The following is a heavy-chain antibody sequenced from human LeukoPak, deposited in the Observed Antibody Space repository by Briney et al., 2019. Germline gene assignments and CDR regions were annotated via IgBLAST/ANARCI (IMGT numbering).Heavy chain of an antibody. CDR3: ARGVYSSSWAFDY. Sequence: GGSLRLSCAASGFTFSSYAMHWVRQAPGKGLEYVSAISTNGGSTYYADSVKGRFTISRDKSKNTLYLQMNSLRAEDTAVYYCARGVYSSSWAFDYWGQGTLVTVSS. D-gene: IGHD6-13*01. V-gene: IGHV3-64*02. CDR1: GFTFSSYA. J-gene: IGHJ4*02. CDR2: ISTNGGST.